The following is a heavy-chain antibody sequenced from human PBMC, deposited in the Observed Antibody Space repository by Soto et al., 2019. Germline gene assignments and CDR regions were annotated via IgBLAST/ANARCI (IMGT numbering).Heavy chain of an antibody. CDR3: AHRVLRTVFGLVTTPAIYFAF. CDR1: GFSLTTSGVG. D-gene: IGHD3-3*01. Sequence: QITLNESGPTVVRPTETLTLTCRFSGFSLTTSGVGVGWIRQSPGKAPEWLALIYWDDDKRYSASLKSTLTITKDTSKNQVVLTVADLDPTDTATYYCAHRVLRTVFGLVTTPAIYFAFWGQGTPVAVAA. V-gene: IGHV2-5*02. J-gene: IGHJ4*02. CDR2: IYWDDDK.